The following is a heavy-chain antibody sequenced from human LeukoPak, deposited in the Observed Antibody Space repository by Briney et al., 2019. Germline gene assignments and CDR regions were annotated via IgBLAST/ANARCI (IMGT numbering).Heavy chain of an antibody. CDR2: ISYGRSKK. CDR3: ANDAAQEQLSNLFYGMDV. J-gene: IGHJ6*02. D-gene: IGHD6-13*01. CDR1: GFTFSSYA. Sequence: AGGSLRLSCAASGFTFSSYAMSWVRQAPGKGLEWVAFISYGRSKKYYADSVKGRFTISRDNSKNTLYLQMNSLRAEDTAVYYCANDAAQEQLSNLFYGMDVWGQGTTVTVSS. V-gene: IGHV3-30-3*02.